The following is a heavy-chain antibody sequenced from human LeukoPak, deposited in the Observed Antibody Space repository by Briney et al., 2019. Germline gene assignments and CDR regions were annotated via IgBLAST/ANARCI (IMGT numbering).Heavy chain of an antibody. CDR3: AREVVNGGDYIRFDP. CDR1: GGSISSYY. J-gene: IGHJ5*02. CDR2: IYYSGST. V-gene: IGHV4-59*01. D-gene: IGHD4-17*01. Sequence: SETLSLTCTVSGGSISSYYWSWIRQPPGKGLEWIGYIYYSGSTNYNPSLKSRVTISVDTSKNQFSLKLSSVTAADTAVYYCAREVVNGGDYIRFDPWGQGTLVTVSS.